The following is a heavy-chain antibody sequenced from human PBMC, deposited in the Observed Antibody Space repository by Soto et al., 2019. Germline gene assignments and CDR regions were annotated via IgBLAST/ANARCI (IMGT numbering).Heavy chain of an antibody. CDR3: ARCREKDFWSGYFGWFDP. CDR2: IIPIFGTA. J-gene: IGHJ5*02. Sequence: SVRVSCKASGGTFSSYAISWVRQAPGQGLEWMGGIIPIFGTANYAQKFQGRVTITADESTSTAYMELSSLRSEDTAVYYCARCREKDFWSGYFGWFDPWGQGTLVTVSS. V-gene: IGHV1-69*13. CDR1: GGTFSSYA. D-gene: IGHD3-3*01.